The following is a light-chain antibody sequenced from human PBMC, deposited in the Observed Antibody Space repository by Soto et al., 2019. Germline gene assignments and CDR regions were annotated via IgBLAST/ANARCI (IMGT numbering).Light chain of an antibody. CDR2: KAS. J-gene: IGKJ1*01. CDR1: QSISSW. Sequence: DIQMTQSPSTLSASVGDRVTITCRASQSISSWLAWYQQKPGRAPKLLIYKASSLETGVPSRFSGSGPGTEFTLIISSLQPDDFASNYCQQYGSSSPWTFGQGTKVEIK. CDR3: QQYGSSSPWT. V-gene: IGKV1-5*03.